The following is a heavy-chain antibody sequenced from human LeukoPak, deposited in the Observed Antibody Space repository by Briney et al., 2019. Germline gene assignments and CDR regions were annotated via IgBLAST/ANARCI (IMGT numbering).Heavy chain of an antibody. D-gene: IGHD3-3*01. CDR3: ARGGGARFWSGYGVTYFDY. CDR2: INHSGST. J-gene: IGHJ4*02. Sequence: SETLSLTCTVSGGSISSYYWSWIRQPPGKGLEWIGEINHSGSTNYNPSLKSRVTISVDTSKNQFSLKLSSVTAADTAVYYCARGGGARFWSGYGVTYFDYWGQGTLVTVSS. CDR1: GGSISSYY. V-gene: IGHV4-34*01.